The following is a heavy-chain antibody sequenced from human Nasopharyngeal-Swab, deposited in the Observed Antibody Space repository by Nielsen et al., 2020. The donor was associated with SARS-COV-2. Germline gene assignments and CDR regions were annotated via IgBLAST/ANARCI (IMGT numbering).Heavy chain of an antibody. CDR2: IYHSGST. CDR1: GGSISSSSYY. J-gene: IGHJ4*02. D-gene: IGHD1-7*01. Sequence: SETLSLTCTVSGGSISSSSYYWGWIRQPPGKGLEWIGEIYHSGSTNYNPSLKSRVTISVDKSKNQFSLKLSSVTAADTAVYYCARAVITGTQFDYWGQGTLVTVSS. V-gene: IGHV4-39*07. CDR3: ARAVITGTQFDY.